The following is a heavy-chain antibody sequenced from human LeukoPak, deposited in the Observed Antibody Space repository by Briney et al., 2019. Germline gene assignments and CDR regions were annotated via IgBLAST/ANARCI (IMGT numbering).Heavy chain of an antibody. V-gene: IGHV3-30-3*01. CDR1: GFTFSSYA. D-gene: IGHD2-15*01. Sequence: GGSLRLSCAASGFTFSSYAMHWVRQAPGKGLEWVAVISYDGSNKYYADSVKGRFTISRDNSKNTLYLQMNSLRAEDTAVYYCARGRRVQSVVVVADLLDAFDIWGQGIMVTVSS. J-gene: IGHJ3*02. CDR3: ARGRRVQSVVVVADLLDAFDI. CDR2: ISYDGSNK.